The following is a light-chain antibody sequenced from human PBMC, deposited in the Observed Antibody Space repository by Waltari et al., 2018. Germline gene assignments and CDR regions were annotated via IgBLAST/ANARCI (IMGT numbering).Light chain of an antibody. CDR1: GSNIGAGFD. J-gene: IGLJ3*02. CDR3: QSYDSSLTGSWV. Sequence: QSVLTQPPSVSGAPGQRVTISCTGSGSNIGAGFDVHWYQQLPVTAPKLLVYGNNSRPSGVPDRFSASKSGTSASLAITGLQAEDEADYYCQSYDSSLTGSWVFGGGTKLTVL. V-gene: IGLV1-40*01. CDR2: GNN.